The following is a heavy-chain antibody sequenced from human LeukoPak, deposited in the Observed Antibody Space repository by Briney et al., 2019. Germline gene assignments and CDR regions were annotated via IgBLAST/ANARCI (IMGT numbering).Heavy chain of an antibody. Sequence: SETLSLTCAVSGGSISSGGYSWSWIRQPPGKGLEWIGYIYHSGRTYYNPSLKSRVTISVDRSKNQFSLKLSSVTAADTAVYYCARGGDYYDSSGYSPGAFDIWGQGTMVTVSS. V-gene: IGHV4-30-2*01. D-gene: IGHD3-22*01. CDR1: GGSISSGGYS. J-gene: IGHJ3*02. CDR3: ARGGDYYDSSGYSPGAFDI. CDR2: IYHSGRT.